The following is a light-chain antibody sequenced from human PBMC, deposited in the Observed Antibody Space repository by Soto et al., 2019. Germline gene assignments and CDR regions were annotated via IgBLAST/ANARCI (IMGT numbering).Light chain of an antibody. CDR2: LSP. CDR1: QSLLQRNGNNY. J-gene: IGKJ1*01. V-gene: IGKV2-28*01. CDR3: MQGLELPWT. Sequence: VMTHSPTSLPVTPGEPASISCRSSQSLLQRNGNNYLDWYLQMLGQYPKLLIYLSPLRSSGVPDTFSGSGSGTYFTLKISRVEAEDVGVYYCMQGLELPWTFGQGTKVDIK.